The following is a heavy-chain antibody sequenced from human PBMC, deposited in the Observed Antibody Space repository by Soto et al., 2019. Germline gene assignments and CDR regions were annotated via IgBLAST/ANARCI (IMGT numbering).Heavy chain of an antibody. CDR2: INHSGST. CDR1: GGSFSGYY. Sequence: PSETLSLTCAVYGGSFSGYYWSWIRQPPGKGLECIGEINHSGSTNYNPSLKSRVTISVDTYKNKFSLKLSSVTAADTAVYYCGQQLRYYCYGMDVWGQGTTVTVSS. V-gene: IGHV4-34*01. J-gene: IGHJ6*02. CDR3: GQQLRYYCYGMDV. D-gene: IGHD6-13*01.